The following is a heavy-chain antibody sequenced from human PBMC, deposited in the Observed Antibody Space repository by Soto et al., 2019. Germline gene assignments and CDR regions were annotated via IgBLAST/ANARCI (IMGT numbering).Heavy chain of an antibody. Sequence: SETLSLTCAVYGGSFSGYYWSWIRQPPGKGLEWIGEINHSGSTNYNPSLKSRVTISVDTSKNQFSLKLSSVTAADTAVYYCARGLKSETYYYGSGSYSRYYYYYYMDVWGKGTTVTVSS. CDR1: GGSFSGYY. CDR2: INHSGST. V-gene: IGHV4-34*01. J-gene: IGHJ6*03. CDR3: ARGLKSETYYYGSGSYSRYYYYYYMDV. D-gene: IGHD3-10*01.